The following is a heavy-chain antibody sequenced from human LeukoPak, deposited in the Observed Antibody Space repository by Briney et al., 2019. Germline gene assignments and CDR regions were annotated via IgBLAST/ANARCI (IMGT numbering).Heavy chain of an antibody. CDR2: INPNSRGT. D-gene: IGHD3-22*01. Sequence: GASVKVSCKASGYSFTGYYMHWVRQAPGQGLEWMGWINPNSRGTNYAQKFQGRVTITRNTSISTAYMELSSLRSEDTAVYYCAREDFYDSGSNDYWGQGTLVTVSS. J-gene: IGHJ4*02. V-gene: IGHV1-2*02. CDR3: AREDFYDSGSNDY. CDR1: GYSFTGYY.